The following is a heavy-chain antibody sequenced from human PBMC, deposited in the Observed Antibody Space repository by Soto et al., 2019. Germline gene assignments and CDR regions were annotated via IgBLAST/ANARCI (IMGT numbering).Heavy chain of an antibody. CDR3: ARYYYDSSGYQTDD. Sequence: ASVKVSCKASGYTFTSYAMHWVRQAPGQRLEWMGWINAGNGNTKYSQKFQGRVTITRDTSASTAYMELRSLRSDDTAVYYCARYYYDSSGYQTDDWGQGTLVTVSS. V-gene: IGHV1-3*01. J-gene: IGHJ4*02. D-gene: IGHD3-22*01. CDR1: GYTFTSYA. CDR2: INAGNGNT.